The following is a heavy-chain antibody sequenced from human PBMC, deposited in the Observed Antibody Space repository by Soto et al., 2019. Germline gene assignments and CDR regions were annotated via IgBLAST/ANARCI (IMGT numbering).Heavy chain of an antibody. J-gene: IGHJ4*02. D-gene: IGHD3-10*01. CDR1: GGSFSGYY. V-gene: IGHV4-34*01. Sequence: PSETLSLTCAVYGGSFSGYYWSWIRQPPGKGLEWIGEINHSGSTNYNPSLKSRVTMSVDTSKNQFSLKLSSVTAADTAVYYCARDLDYYGSGSPPHYWGQGTLVTVSS. CDR2: INHSGST. CDR3: ARDLDYYGSGSPPHY.